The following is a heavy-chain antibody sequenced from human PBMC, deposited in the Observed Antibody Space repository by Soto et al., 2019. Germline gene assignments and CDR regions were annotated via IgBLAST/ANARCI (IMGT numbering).Heavy chain of an antibody. Sequence: SETLSLTCAVYGGSFSGYYWSWIRQPPGKGLEWIGEINHSGSTNYNPSLKSRVTISVDTSKNQFSLKLSSVTAADTAVYYCARARSYGSGIKWFDPWGQGTQVTVSS. CDR3: ARARSYGSGIKWFDP. D-gene: IGHD3-10*01. J-gene: IGHJ5*02. CDR2: INHSGST. CDR1: GGSFSGYY. V-gene: IGHV4-34*01.